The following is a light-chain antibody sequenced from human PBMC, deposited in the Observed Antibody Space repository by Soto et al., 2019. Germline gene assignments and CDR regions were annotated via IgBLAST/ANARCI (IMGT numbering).Light chain of an antibody. Sequence: EIVLTQSPGTLSLSPGERATLSCRASQTVSSARLAWFQQKPGQAPRLLIYGASSRAPGIPDRFSGSGSETDFTLTITRLESEDFAVYYCQQYYNWPPYTFGQGTKVDIK. CDR1: QTVSSAR. V-gene: IGKV3-20*01. CDR2: GAS. CDR3: QQYYNWPPYT. J-gene: IGKJ2*01.